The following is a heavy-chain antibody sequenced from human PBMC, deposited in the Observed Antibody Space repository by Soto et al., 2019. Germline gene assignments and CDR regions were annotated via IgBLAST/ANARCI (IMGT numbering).Heavy chain of an antibody. J-gene: IGHJ4*02. V-gene: IGHV3-13*04. D-gene: IGHD6-6*01. Sequence: EVQLVESGGNLVQPGGSLRLYYATSGFTFSNYDMHWVRQATGKGLEWVSSIGTAGDTYYAVSVKGRFTISRENAKNSLFLQMNSLRAGDTAMYHCVRATSGFDFWGQGTLVTVSS. CDR2: IGTAGDT. CDR1: GFTFSNYD. CDR3: VRATSGFDF.